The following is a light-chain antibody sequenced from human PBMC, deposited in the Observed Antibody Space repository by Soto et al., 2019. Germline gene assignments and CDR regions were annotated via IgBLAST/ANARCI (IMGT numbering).Light chain of an antibody. CDR1: QTVTSSY. J-gene: IGKJ4*01. CDR2: GAS. CDR3: QQYASSPFT. V-gene: IGKV3-20*01. Sequence: EIVLTQSPGTLSLSPGERATLSCRASQTVTSSYLAWYQQKPGQAPRLLIFGASRRATAFPARFSGSGSGTDFTLTISRLEPEDVAVYYCQQYASSPFTFGGGTKVEIK.